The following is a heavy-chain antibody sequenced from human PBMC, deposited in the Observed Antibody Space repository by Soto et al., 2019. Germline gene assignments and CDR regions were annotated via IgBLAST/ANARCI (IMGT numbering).Heavy chain of an antibody. CDR2: ISYDGSNK. D-gene: IGHD3-3*01. CDR3: AKGGVVFGVVIIRDYFDY. V-gene: IGHV3-30*18. J-gene: IGHJ4*02. Sequence: GGSLRLSCAASGFTFSSYGMHWVRQAPGKWLEWVAVISYDGSNKYYADSVKGRFTISRDNSKNTLYLQMNSLRAEDTAVYYCAKGGVVFGVVIIRDYFDYWGQGXLVTVHS. CDR1: GFTFSSYG.